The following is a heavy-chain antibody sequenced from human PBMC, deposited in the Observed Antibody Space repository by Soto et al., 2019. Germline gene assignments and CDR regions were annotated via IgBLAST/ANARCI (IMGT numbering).Heavy chain of an antibody. Sequence: SETLSLTCTVSGGSISSYYWSWIRQPPGKGLEWIGYIYYSGSTNYNPSLKSRVTISVDTSKNQFSLKLSSVTAADTAVYYCAGIIQGKRSTNPYYYYGMDVWGQGTTVTVSS. CDR1: GGSISSYY. D-gene: IGHD2-2*01. V-gene: IGHV4-59*01. CDR3: AGIIQGKRSTNPYYYYGMDV. J-gene: IGHJ6*02. CDR2: IYYSGST.